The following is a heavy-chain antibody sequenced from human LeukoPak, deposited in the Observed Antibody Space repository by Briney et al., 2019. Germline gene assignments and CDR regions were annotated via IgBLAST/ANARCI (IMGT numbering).Heavy chain of an antibody. J-gene: IGHJ4*02. Sequence: ASVKVSCKASGGTFSSYAISWVRQAPGQGLEWMGGIIPIFGTANYAQKFQGRVTITTDESTSTAYMELSSLRSEDTAVYYCARGARGPGEHYYDYVWGSYRYHYFDYWGQGTLVTVSS. CDR2: IIPIFGTA. V-gene: IGHV1-69*05. CDR3: ARGARGPGEHYYDYVWGSYRYHYFDY. D-gene: IGHD3-16*02. CDR1: GGTFSSYA.